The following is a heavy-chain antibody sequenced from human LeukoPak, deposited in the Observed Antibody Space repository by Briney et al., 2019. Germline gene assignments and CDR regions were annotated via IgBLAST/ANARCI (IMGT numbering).Heavy chain of an antibody. CDR3: AREVGIAVAGTFDY. Sequence: PGRSMRLSCAASGFTLSSYSMNCVRQAPGKGLEWVSSIRSSSSTIYYADSVKGRFTISRDNAKNSLYLQMNSLRAEDTAVYYCAREVGIAVAGTFDYWGQGTLVTVSS. CDR2: IRSSSSTI. CDR1: GFTLSSYS. D-gene: IGHD6-19*01. J-gene: IGHJ4*02. V-gene: IGHV3-48*01.